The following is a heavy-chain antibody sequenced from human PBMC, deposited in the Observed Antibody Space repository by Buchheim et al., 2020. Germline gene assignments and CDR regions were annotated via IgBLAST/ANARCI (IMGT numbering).Heavy chain of an antibody. CDR3: AKDQKGFYNFWSGYYSFDY. D-gene: IGHD3-3*01. V-gene: IGHV3-23*01. CDR2: ISGSGVST. Sequence: EVQLLESGGGLVQPGGSLRLSCAASGFTFRDFTMSWVRRAPGKGLEWVSVISGSGVSTYYADSVKGRFTISRDNSKNTLYLPMNSLRAEDTAVYYCAKDQKGFYNFWSGYYSFDYWGQGT. CDR1: GFTFRDFT. J-gene: IGHJ4*02.